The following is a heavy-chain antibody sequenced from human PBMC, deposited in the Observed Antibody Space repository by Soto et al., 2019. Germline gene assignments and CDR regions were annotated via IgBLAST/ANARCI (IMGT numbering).Heavy chain of an antibody. CDR3: ARDEIVVVVAATWGDY. D-gene: IGHD2-15*01. Sequence: ASVKVSCKASGYTFTSYGISWVRQAPGQGLEWMGWISAYNGNTNYAQKLQGRVTMTTDTSTSTAYMELRSLRSDDTAVYYCARDEIVVVVAATWGDYWGQGTLVTVSS. CDR1: GYTFTSYG. J-gene: IGHJ4*02. V-gene: IGHV1-18*01. CDR2: ISAYNGNT.